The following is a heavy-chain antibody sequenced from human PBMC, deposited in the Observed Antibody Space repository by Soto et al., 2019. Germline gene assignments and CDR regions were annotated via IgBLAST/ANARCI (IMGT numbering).Heavy chain of an antibody. Sequence: LSLTCAVSGGSINSSHWWNWVRQPPGKGLEWIGQISHSGSTNYNPSLTSRVTISVDKSKNHFSLKLTSVTAADTAVYYCAARHFWSGPWTDRGLHYWGQGTLVTVSS. CDR3: AARHFWSGPWTDRGLHY. V-gene: IGHV4-4*02. J-gene: IGHJ4*02. CDR1: GGSINSSHW. CDR2: ISHSGST. D-gene: IGHD3-3*02.